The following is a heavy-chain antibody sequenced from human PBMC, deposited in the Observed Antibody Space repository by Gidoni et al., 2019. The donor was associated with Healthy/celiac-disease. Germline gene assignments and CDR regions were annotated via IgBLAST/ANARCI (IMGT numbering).Heavy chain of an antibody. CDR2: ISYDGSNK. D-gene: IGHD3-22*01. Sequence: QVQLVESGGGVVQPGRSLRLSCAASGFTFSSYAMHWVRQAPGKGLEWVAVISYDGSNKYYADSVKGRFTISRDNSKNTLYLQMNSLRAEDTAVYYCARGTEVVINRDAFDIWGQGTMVTVSS. CDR3: ARGTEVVINRDAFDI. J-gene: IGHJ3*02. CDR1: GFTFSSYA. V-gene: IGHV3-30-3*01.